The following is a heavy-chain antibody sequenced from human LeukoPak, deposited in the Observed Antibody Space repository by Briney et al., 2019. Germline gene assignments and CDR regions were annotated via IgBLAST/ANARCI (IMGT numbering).Heavy chain of an antibody. V-gene: IGHV1-69*13. CDR1: GGTFSSYA. CDR3: ARDREYYYDSSGYYPFS. Sequence: ASVKVSCKASGGTFSSYAISWVRQAPGQGLEWMGGIIPIFGTANYAQKFQGRVTITADESTSTAYMELSSLRSEDTAVYYCARDREYYYDSSGYYPFSWGQGTLVTVSS. D-gene: IGHD3-22*01. J-gene: IGHJ5*02. CDR2: IIPIFGTA.